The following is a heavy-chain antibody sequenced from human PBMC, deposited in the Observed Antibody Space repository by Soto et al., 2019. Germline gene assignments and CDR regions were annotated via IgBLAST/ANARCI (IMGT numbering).Heavy chain of an antibody. CDR3: ARGSRLLWFGESSYYFDY. D-gene: IGHD3-10*01. CDR1: GFTFSSYA. CDR2: ISYDGSNK. V-gene: IGHV3-30-3*01. J-gene: IGHJ4*02. Sequence: GGSLRLSCAASGFTFSSYAMHWVRQAPGKGLEWVAVISYDGSNKYYADSVKGRFTISRDNSKNTLYLQMNSLRAEDTAVYYCARGSRLLWFGESSYYFDYWGQGTLVTVSS.